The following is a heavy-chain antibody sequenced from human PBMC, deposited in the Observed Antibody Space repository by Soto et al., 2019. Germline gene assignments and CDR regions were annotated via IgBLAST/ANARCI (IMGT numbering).Heavy chain of an antibody. CDR2: IIPIFGTA. CDR3: ARAGGAYSSSSLWFDP. V-gene: IGHV1-69*13. CDR1: GGTFSSYA. D-gene: IGHD6-6*01. Sequence: VASVKVSCKASGGTFSSYAVSWVRQAPGQGLEWMGGIIPIFGTANYAQKFQGRVTITADESTSTAYMELSSLRSEDTAVYYCARAGGAYSSSSLWFDPWGQGTLVTVSS. J-gene: IGHJ5*02.